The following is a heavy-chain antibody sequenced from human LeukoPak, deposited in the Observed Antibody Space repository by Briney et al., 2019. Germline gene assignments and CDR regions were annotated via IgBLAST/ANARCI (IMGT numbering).Heavy chain of an antibody. D-gene: IGHD1-26*01. Sequence: SQTLSLTCTVSGGSISSGSYYWSWIRQPAGKGLEWIGRIYTSGSTNYNPSLKSRVTISVDTSKNQFSLKLTSVTAADTAVYYCARVRWELLMRSFDLWGQGTMVTVSS. V-gene: IGHV4-61*02. J-gene: IGHJ3*01. CDR3: ARVRWELLMRSFDL. CDR2: IYTSGST. CDR1: GGSISSGSYY.